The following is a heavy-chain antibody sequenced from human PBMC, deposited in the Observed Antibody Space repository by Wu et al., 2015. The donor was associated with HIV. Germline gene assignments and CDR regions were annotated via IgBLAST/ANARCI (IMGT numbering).Heavy chain of an antibody. CDR3: ARDQSKVDSKXLLLLNGMDV. CDR1: GYTFTSYG. Sequence: QVQLVQSGAEVKKPGASVKVSCEASGYTFTSYGFSWVRQAPGQGLEWMGWIAPYDGNTNYAQNLQGRVTVTNRHIHEAQAYMEAEGEPERSETTRPLYYCARDQSKVDSKXLLLLNGMDVVGTEGTTVSPSP. D-gene: IGHD3-22*01. J-gene: IGHJ6*01. CDR2: IAPYDGNT. V-gene: IGHV1-18*01.